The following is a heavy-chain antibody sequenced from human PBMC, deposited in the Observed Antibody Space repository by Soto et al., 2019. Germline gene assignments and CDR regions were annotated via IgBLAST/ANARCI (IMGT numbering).Heavy chain of an antibody. V-gene: IGHV3-23*01. J-gene: IGHJ4*02. CDR2: ILHDETP. CDR3: EKDLFHTYGKRFLFES. D-gene: IGHD2-21*01. CDR1: VFTFSTYS. Sequence: PWVSXRLSCAASVFTFSTYSITLFRHAPGRGLELVSTILHDETPFYTDSVKGRFTISRDNVRGTLYLQMNGLRVEDAALYFCEKDLFHTYGKRFLFESWGQGSLVTVSS.